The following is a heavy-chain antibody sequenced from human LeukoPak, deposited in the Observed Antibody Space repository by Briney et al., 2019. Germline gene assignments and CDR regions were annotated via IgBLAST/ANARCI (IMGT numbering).Heavy chain of an antibody. CDR2: IYHSGST. CDR3: ARDRYSSGGIHYCYGMDV. J-gene: IGHJ6*02. Sequence: SETLSLTCAVSGGSISSSNGWSWVRQPPGKGLEWIGEIYHSGSTNYNPSLKSRVTISVDTSKNQFSLKLSSVTAADTAVYYCARDRYSSGGIHYCYGMDVWGQGTTVTVSS. D-gene: IGHD6-19*01. V-gene: IGHV4-4*02. CDR1: GGSISSSNG.